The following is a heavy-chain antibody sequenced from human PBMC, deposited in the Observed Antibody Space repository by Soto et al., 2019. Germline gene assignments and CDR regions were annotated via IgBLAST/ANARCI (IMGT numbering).Heavy chain of an antibody. CDR3: ARIPIAAAGTDGPYYFDY. CDR2: IYHSGST. Sequence: PSETLSLTCAVSGGSISSSNWWSWVRQPPGKGLEWIGEIYHSGSTNYNPSLKSRVTISVDKSKNQFSLKLSSVTAADTAVYYCARIPIAAAGTDGPYYFDYWGQGT. D-gene: IGHD6-13*01. V-gene: IGHV4-4*02. CDR1: GGSISSSNW. J-gene: IGHJ4*02.